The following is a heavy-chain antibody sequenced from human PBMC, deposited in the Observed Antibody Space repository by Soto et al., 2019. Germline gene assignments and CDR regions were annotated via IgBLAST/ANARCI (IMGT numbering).Heavy chain of an antibody. CDR2: IIPIFGTA. D-gene: IGHD2-21*02. V-gene: IGHV1-69*06. CDR1: EDTFRNYA. J-gene: IGHJ6*02. CDR3: ARDHLILPAHDFFYGSDV. Sequence: QVELVQSGAEVKKPGSSVKVSCQASEDTFRNYAISWVRQAPGQGLEWMGGIIPIFGTANYAQKFQGRVTITADTSANTVYLELSSLRSEDTAVYYCARDHLILPAHDFFYGSDVWGQGAKVTVSS.